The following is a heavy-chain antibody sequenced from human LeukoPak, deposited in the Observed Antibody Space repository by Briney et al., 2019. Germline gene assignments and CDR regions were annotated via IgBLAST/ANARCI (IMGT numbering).Heavy chain of an antibody. J-gene: IGHJ4*02. CDR2: ISGSGGST. D-gene: IGHD2-21*01. CDR3: ARELSQIVWGGLDY. Sequence: GGSLRLSCAASGFTFSSYAMSWVRQAPGKGLEWVSAISGSGGSTYYADSVKGRFTISRDNSKNTVFLQMNSLRVEDTAVYYCARELSQIVWGGLDYGGQGTLVSVSS. V-gene: IGHV3-23*01. CDR1: GFTFSSYA.